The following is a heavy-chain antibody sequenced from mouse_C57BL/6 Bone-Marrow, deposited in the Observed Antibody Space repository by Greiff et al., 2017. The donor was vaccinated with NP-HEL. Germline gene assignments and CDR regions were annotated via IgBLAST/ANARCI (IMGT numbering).Heavy chain of an antibody. V-gene: IGHV5-9-1*02. CDR2: ISSGGDYL. CDR1: GFTFSSYA. Sequence: EVKLVESGEGLVKPGGSLKLSCAASGFTFSSYALSWVRQTPEKRLVWVAYISSGGDYLYYADTVKGRFTISSDNARNTLYLQMSSLKAEDTAMYYCTRDYGSSTWGQGTTLTVSS. D-gene: IGHD1-1*01. CDR3: TRDYGSST. J-gene: IGHJ2*01.